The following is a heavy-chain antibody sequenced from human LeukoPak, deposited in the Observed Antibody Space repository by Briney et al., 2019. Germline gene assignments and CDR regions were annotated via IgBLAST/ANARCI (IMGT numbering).Heavy chain of an antibody. Sequence: PSETLSLTCTASGGSISSSGYYWGWIRQPPGKGLEWIASINYSGTTYYNPSLKSRVTISEDRSKNQLSLKLSSVTAADTAVYYCARLRDGRWLLEYWGQGTLVTVSS. V-gene: IGHV4-39*01. CDR1: GGSISSSGYY. CDR2: INYSGTT. CDR3: ARLRDGRWLLEY. J-gene: IGHJ4*02. D-gene: IGHD5-24*01.